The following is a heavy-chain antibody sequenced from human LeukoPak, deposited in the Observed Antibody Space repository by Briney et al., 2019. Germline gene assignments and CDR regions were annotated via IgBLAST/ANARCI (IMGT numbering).Heavy chain of an antibody. CDR2: IYYSGST. CDR3: ARALGIAAAGTDALDI. Sequence: SETLSLTCTVSGGSISSYYWSWIRQPPGKGLEWIGYIYYSGSTNYNPSLKSRVTISVDTSKNQFSLKLSSVTAADTAVYYCARALGIAAAGTDALDIWGQGTMVTVSS. V-gene: IGHV4-59*01. J-gene: IGHJ3*02. D-gene: IGHD6-13*01. CDR1: GGSISSYY.